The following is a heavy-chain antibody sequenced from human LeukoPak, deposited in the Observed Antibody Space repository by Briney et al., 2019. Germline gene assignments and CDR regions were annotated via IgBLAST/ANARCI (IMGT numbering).Heavy chain of an antibody. J-gene: IGHJ4*02. CDR2: ISSNGGST. CDR1: GFTFSSYA. Sequence: GGSLRLSCAASGFTFSSYAMHWVRQAPGKGLEYVSAISSNGGSTYYANSVKGRFTISRDNSKNTLYLQMGSLRAEDMAVYYCARDQSSDNWRSFDYWGQGTLVTVSS. D-gene: IGHD1-1*01. CDR3: ARDQSSDNWRSFDY. V-gene: IGHV3-64*01.